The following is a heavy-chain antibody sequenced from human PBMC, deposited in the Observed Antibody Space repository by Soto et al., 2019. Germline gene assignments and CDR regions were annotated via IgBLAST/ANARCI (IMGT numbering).Heavy chain of an antibody. V-gene: IGHV3-33*01. D-gene: IGHD2-2*01. CDR2: IWYDGSNK. J-gene: IGHJ4*02. CDR1: GFTFSSYG. Sequence: GGSLRLSCAASGFTFSSYGMHWVRQAPGKGLEWVAVIWYDGSNKYYADSVKGRFTISRDNSKNTLYLQMNSLRAEDTAVYYCARDPGALVPAAIPDFDYWGQGTLVTVSS. CDR3: ARDPGALVPAAIPDFDY.